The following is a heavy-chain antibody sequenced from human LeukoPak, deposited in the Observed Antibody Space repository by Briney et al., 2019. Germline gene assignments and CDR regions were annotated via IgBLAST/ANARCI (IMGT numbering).Heavy chain of an antibody. CDR2: IYSGGTT. CDR1: GLTVSSNY. CDR3: ARGGSGWSYFYYYGMDV. J-gene: IGHJ6*02. V-gene: IGHV3-53*01. D-gene: IGHD6-19*01. Sequence: GGSLRLSCAASGLTVSSNYMNWVRQAPGKGLEWVSVIYSGGTTYYADSVRGRFTISRDNSKNTLYLQMNSLRAEDTAVYYCARGGSGWSYFYYYGMDVWGQGTTVTVSS.